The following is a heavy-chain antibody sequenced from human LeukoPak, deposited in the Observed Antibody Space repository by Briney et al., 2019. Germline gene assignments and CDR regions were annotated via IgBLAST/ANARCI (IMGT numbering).Heavy chain of an antibody. CDR1: GFIFSTYW. CDR3: ASGQQLGY. J-gene: IGHJ4*02. D-gene: IGHD6-13*01. Sequence: GGSLRLSCAASGFIFSTYWMSWVRQAPGKGLEWVANINQDGSEEFYVDSVKGRFTISRDNAKKPLYLQMNGLSAEDTAVYYCASGQQLGYWGQGTLVTVSS. V-gene: IGHV3-7*03. CDR2: INQDGSEE.